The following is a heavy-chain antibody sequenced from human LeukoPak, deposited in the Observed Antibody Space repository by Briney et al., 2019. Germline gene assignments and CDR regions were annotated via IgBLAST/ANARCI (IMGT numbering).Heavy chain of an antibody. CDR2: INHSGST. D-gene: IGHD2-15*01. CDR1: GGSFSGYY. J-gene: IGHJ4*02. CDR3: ARDGDCSGGSCHYYFDY. Sequence: SETLSLTCAVYGGSFSGYYWSWIRQPPGKGLEWIGEINHSGSTNYNPSLKSRVTISVDTSKNHFSLKLSSVTAADTAVYYCARDGDCSGGSCHYYFDYWGQGTLVTVSS. V-gene: IGHV4-34*01.